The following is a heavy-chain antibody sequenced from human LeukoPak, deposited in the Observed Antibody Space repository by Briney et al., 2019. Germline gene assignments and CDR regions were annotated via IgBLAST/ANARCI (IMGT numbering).Heavy chain of an antibody. CDR3: ARGGFITMVRGVTNFDY. CDR1: GDSFSSDNYY. CDR2: IDYSGAT. J-gene: IGHJ4*02. Sequence: SETLSLTCTVSGDSFSSDNYYWSWIRQPPGKGLEWLAYIDYSGATKFNPSLKGRVTITLDTSKNQFSLKLSSVTAADTAVYYCARGGFITMVRGVTNFDYWGQGTLVTVSS. D-gene: IGHD3-10*01. V-gene: IGHV4-61*01.